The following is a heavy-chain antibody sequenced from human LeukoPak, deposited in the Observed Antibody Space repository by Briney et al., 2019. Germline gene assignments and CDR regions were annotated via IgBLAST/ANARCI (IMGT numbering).Heavy chain of an antibody. Sequence: GGSLRLSCAVSGFTVNNDYMNWVRQAPGKGLEWVSIIHSGGSTYYADSVKGRFTISRDSSNNTLFLQMSNLRADDSGLYYCATDVRSSPLGFWGHGTLVTVSS. CDR1: GFTVNNDY. D-gene: IGHD6-13*01. V-gene: IGHV3-66*01. J-gene: IGHJ4*01. CDR3: ATDVRSSPLGF. CDR2: IHSGGST.